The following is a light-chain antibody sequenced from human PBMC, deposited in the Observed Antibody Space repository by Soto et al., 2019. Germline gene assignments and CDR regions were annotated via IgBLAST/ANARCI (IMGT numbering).Light chain of an antibody. CDR3: QQYYSTPLT. V-gene: IGKV4-1*01. J-gene: IGKJ4*01. CDR2: WAS. CDR1: QSVLYSSNNKNY. Sequence: DIVMTQSPDSLAVSLGERATINCKSSQSVLYSSNNKNYLAWYQQKPGQPPKLLIYWASTRESGVPDRFSGSGSGTDFTLTISSLXXXXXXXYYCQQYYSTPLTFGGGTKVEIK.